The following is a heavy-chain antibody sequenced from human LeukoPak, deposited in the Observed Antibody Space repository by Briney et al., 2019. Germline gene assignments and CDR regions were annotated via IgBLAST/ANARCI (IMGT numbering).Heavy chain of an antibody. J-gene: IGHJ4*02. V-gene: IGHV3-64D*09. CDR2: MSSNGGSL. D-gene: IGHD6-13*01. Sequence: GGSLRLSCSASGFTFSRYGMHWVRQAPGKGLEYVSAMSSNGGSLHYADSVKGRFTISRDNSKNTLYLQMSSLRAEDTAVYYCVNGRQQPYWGQGTLVTVSS. CDR3: VNGRQQPY. CDR1: GFTFSRYG.